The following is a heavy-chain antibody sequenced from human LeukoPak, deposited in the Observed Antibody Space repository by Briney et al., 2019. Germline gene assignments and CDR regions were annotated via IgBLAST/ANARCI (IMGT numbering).Heavy chain of an antibody. CDR1: GFTVSNSA. Sequence: GGSLRLSCAASGFTVSNSAMSWVRQAPGKGLEWVSTLSGSGITTYYADSVKGRFTISRDNSKNTLYLQMNSLRAEDTAVYYCAKGIYSSGWSYFDYWGHGTLVTVSS. CDR2: LSGSGITT. CDR3: AKGIYSSGWSYFDY. J-gene: IGHJ4*01. D-gene: IGHD6-19*01. V-gene: IGHV3-23*01.